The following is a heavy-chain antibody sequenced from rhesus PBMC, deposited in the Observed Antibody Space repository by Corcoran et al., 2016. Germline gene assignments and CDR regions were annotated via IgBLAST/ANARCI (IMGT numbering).Heavy chain of an antibody. CDR2: IDQSASYT. J-gene: IGHJ4*01. CDR3: AKSPIAAAGLNY. V-gene: IGHV5-20*01. Sequence: EVQLVQSGAEVKRPGESLKISCKTSGYSFTSYWISWVRKMPGKGLEWRGAIDQSASYTSYNPSCQGKVTISAGKSISTAYLQWSRLKASDTATYYCAKSPIAAAGLNYWGQGVLVTVSS. D-gene: IGHD6S26*01. CDR1: GYSFTSYW.